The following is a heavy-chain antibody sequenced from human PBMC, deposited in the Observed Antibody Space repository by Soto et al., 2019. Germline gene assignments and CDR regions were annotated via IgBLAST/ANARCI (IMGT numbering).Heavy chain of an antibody. D-gene: IGHD3-9*01. CDR1: GFIFRSFW. V-gene: IGHV3-7*03. CDR2: INHGGSDK. J-gene: IGHJ4*02. CDR3: ARYFDWVYGY. Sequence: GGSLRLSCAASGFIFRSFWTSWVRQAPGKGLEWVANINHGGSDKYYVDSVKGRFTISRDNAKNSLFLEMNSLRVEDTAVYFCARYFDWVYGYWRKRTLVTVSS.